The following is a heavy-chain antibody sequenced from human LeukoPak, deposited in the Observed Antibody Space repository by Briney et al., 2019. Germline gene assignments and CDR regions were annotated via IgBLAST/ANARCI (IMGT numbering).Heavy chain of an antibody. CDR1: GFTFDDYA. Sequence: GGSLRLSCAASGFTFDDYAMHWVRQAPGKGLEWVSGISWNSGSIGYADSVKGRFTISRDNAKNSLYLQMNSLRAEDTALYYCAKGSSGSYKNNWFDPWGQGTLVTVSS. V-gene: IGHV3-9*01. J-gene: IGHJ5*02. CDR3: AKGSSGSYKNNWFDP. D-gene: IGHD1-26*01. CDR2: ISWNSGSI.